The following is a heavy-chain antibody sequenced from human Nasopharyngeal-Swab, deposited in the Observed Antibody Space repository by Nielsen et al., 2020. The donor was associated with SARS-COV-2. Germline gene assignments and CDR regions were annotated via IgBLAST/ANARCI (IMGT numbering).Heavy chain of an antibody. J-gene: IGHJ3*02. V-gene: IGHV4-59*12. D-gene: IGHD3-16*01. CDR1: GGSISSYY. CDR3: ARLAKLAATSPSLIAFDI. CDR2: IYYSGST. Sequence: SETLSLTCTVSGGSISSYYWSWIRQPPGKGLEWIGYIYYSGSTNYNPSLKSRVTISVDTSKNQFSLKLSSVTAADTAVYYCARLAKLAATSPSLIAFDIWGQGTMVTVSS.